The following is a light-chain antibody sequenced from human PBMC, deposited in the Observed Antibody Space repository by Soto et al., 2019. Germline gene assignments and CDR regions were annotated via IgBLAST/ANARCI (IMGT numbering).Light chain of an antibody. CDR2: DAS. CDR3: QQRSNSPPYT. CDR1: QSVSSY. V-gene: IGKV3-11*01. J-gene: IGKJ2*01. Sequence: EIVLTQSPATLSLSPGERATLSCRASQSVSSYLAWYQQKPGPAPRLLIYDASNRATGIPARFSGSGSGTDFTLSICTLEPEDFAVYYCQQRSNSPPYTFGQGTKLEIK.